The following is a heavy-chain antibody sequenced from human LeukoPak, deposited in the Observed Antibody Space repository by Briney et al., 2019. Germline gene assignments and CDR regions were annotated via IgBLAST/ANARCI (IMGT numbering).Heavy chain of an antibody. J-gene: IGHJ4*02. CDR1: GYSFTCYG. CDR3: ARYPLSYTGNWHYFFDY. V-gene: IGHV1-18*01. CDR2: ISASNGNT. Sequence: ASVKVSCKASGYSFTCYGITWVRQAPGQGLEWLGWISASNGNTNYAQKLQGRVTMTSDTSTSTAYMDLRSLTPDDTAFYYCARYPLSYTGNWHYFFDYWGQGTLLTVSS. D-gene: IGHD1-7*01.